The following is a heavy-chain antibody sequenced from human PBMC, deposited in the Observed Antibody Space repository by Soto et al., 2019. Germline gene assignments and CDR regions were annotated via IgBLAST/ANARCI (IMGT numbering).Heavy chain of an antibody. CDR3: ARAPAAGYYYYGMDV. CDR2: ISSSGSTI. J-gene: IGHJ6*02. CDR1: GFTFSDYY. Sequence: QVQLVESGGGLVKPGGSLRLSCAASGFTFSDYYMTWIRQAPGKGLEWVSYISSSGSTIYYADSVKGRFTISRDNAKNALYLQMNSLRADDTAVYYCARAPAAGYYYYGMDVWGQGPPVTVSS. D-gene: IGHD6-13*01. V-gene: IGHV3-11*01.